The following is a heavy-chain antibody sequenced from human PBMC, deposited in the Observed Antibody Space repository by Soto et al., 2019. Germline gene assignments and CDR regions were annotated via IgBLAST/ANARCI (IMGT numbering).Heavy chain of an antibody. CDR3: ARIAAAGTNFDY. V-gene: IGHV4-59*12. D-gene: IGHD6-13*01. J-gene: IGHJ4*02. Sequence: SETLSLTCTVSGGSMSGYYWSWIRLPPGKPMEWIGYVHDSWSAAYNPSLRSRVTISLDTSKNQFSLSLTSVTAADTAVYYCARIAAAGTNFDYWGQGTLVTVSS. CDR2: VHDSWSA. CDR1: GGSMSGYY.